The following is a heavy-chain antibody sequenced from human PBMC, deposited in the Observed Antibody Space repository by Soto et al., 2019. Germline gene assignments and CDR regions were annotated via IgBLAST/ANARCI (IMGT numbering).Heavy chain of an antibody. CDR1: GGSISSSSYY. D-gene: IGHD5-18*01. CDR3: ASLGVDTAMVRRFYYYYYGMDV. CDR2: IYYSGST. Sequence: PSETLSLTCTVSGGSISSSSYYWGWIRQPPGKGLEWIGSIYYSGSTYYNPSLKSRVTISVDTSKNQFSLKLSSVTAADTAVYYCASLGVDTAMVRRFYYYYYGMDVWGQGTTVTVSS. V-gene: IGHV4-39*01. J-gene: IGHJ6*02.